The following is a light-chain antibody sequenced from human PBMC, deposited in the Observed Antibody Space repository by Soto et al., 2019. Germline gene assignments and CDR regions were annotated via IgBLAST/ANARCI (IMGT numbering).Light chain of an antibody. CDR3: QQYSSSQT. V-gene: IGKV3-20*01. Sequence: EIVLTQSPGTLSLSPGERATLSCRASQSVSSSYLAWYQQKPGQAPRLLIYGASSRATGIPDRFSGSGSGTDFPLTISRLEPEVFAVYYCQQYSSSQTFGQGTKVEIK. CDR2: GAS. J-gene: IGKJ1*01. CDR1: QSVSSSY.